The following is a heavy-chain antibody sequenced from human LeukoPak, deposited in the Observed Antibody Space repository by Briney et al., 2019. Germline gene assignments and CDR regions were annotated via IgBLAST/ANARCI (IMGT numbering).Heavy chain of an antibody. CDR3: ARARGYSSSDRAYYYYYYMDV. D-gene: IGHD6-6*01. CDR1: GGTFSSYA. CDR2: IIPIFGTA. V-gene: IGHV1-69*05. J-gene: IGHJ6*03. Sequence: ASVKVSCKASGGTFSSYAISWVRQAPGQGLEWMGGIIPIFGTANYAQKFQGRVTITTDESTSTAYTELSSLRSEDTAVYYCARARGYSSSDRAYYYYYYMDVWGKGTTVTVSS.